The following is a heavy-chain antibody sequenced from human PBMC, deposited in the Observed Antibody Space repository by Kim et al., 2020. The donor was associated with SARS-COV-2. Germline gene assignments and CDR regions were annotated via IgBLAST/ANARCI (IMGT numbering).Heavy chain of an antibody. CDR2: INHSGST. CDR1: GGSFSGYY. D-gene: IGHD6-13*01. Sequence: SETLSLTCAVYGGSFSGYYWSWIRQPPGKGLEWIGEINHSGSTNYNPSLKSRVTISVDTSKNQFSLKLSSVTAADTAVYYCARGRALRWGQQLVWDYWGQGTLVTVSS. CDR3: ARGRALRWGQQLVWDY. J-gene: IGHJ4*02. V-gene: IGHV4-34*01.